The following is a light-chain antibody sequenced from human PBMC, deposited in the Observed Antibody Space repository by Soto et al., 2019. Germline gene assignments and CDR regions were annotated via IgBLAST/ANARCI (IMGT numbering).Light chain of an antibody. CDR3: SSYTSNTTPYV. V-gene: IGLV2-14*01. Sequence: QSALTQPASVSGSPGQSIAISCTGTSSDVGAYNYVSWYQQHPGKVPKLVIYDVTNRPSGVSDRFSGSKSGNAASLTISGLQAEDEADYYCSSYTSNTTPYVFGTGTKLTLL. J-gene: IGLJ1*01. CDR1: SSDVGAYNY. CDR2: DVT.